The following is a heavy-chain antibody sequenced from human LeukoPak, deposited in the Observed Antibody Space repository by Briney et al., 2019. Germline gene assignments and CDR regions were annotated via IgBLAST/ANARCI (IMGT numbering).Heavy chain of an antibody. J-gene: IGHJ2*01. D-gene: IGHD3/OR15-3a*01. CDR3: VRHGRPNWYFDL. CDR1: GYTFTDYW. CDR2: IFPRDSDI. V-gene: IGHV5-51*01. Sequence: GESLKISCQSSGYTFTDYWIGWVRQMPGKGLEWMGIIFPRDSDIKYSPSFEGQVTISADKSTNSAYLQWKSLKASDTAIYYCVRHGRPNWYFDLWGRGTLVTVSS.